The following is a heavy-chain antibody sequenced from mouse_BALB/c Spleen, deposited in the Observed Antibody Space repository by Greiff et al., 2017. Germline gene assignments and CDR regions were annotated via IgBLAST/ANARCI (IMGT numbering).Heavy chain of an antibody. CDR2: ISSGGSYT. V-gene: IGHV5-6*01. J-gene: IGHJ4*01. Sequence: EVKLVESGGDLVKPGGSLKLSCAASGFTFSSYGMSWVRQTPDKRLEWVATISSGGSYTYYPDSVKGRFTISRDNAKNTLYLQMSSLKSEDTAMYYCASHPVRPLYAMDYWGQGTSVTVSS. CDR3: ASHPVRPLYAMDY. D-gene: IGHD2-14*01. CDR1: GFTFSSYG.